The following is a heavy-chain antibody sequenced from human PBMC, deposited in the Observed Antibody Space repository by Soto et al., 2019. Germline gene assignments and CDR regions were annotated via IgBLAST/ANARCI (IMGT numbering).Heavy chain of an antibody. CDR1: GDSISSHY. J-gene: IGHJ5*02. CDR3: ARGSGGVTPEWFDP. CDR2: IHYTGSP. D-gene: IGHD3-16*01. V-gene: IGHV4-59*11. Sequence: SETLSLTCTVSGDSISSHYWSWFRQPPGKGLESIGYIHYTGSPYYNPSLKSRVTISVDTSKKQFSLKLSSVTAADAAVYYCARGSGGVTPEWFDPWGQGTLVTVSS.